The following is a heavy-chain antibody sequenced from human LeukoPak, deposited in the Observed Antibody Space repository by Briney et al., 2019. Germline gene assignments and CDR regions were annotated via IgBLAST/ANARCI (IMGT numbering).Heavy chain of an antibody. Sequence: SETLSLTCTVSGGSISSSSYYWGWIRQAPGKGLEWIGSIYYSGNTYYNPSLKSRVTISVDTSKNQFSLKLSSVTAADTAMYYCARHPSPLRYSDYWGQGTLVTVSS. CDR1: GGSISSSSYY. D-gene: IGHD2-15*01. CDR2: IYYSGNT. V-gene: IGHV4-39*01. CDR3: ARHPSPLRYSDY. J-gene: IGHJ4*02.